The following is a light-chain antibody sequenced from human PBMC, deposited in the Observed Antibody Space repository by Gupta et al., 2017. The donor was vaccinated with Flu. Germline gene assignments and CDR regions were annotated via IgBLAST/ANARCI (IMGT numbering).Light chain of an antibody. V-gene: IGKV1-5*03. CDR3: QQDNSFPYT. CDR1: QTISTW. Sequence: DIQMTQSPSTLSASVGDRVTITCRASQTISTWLAWYQQKPGKGPKLLIYLASSLESGVPSRFSGSGSGTEFTLTISALQPDDFATYYCQQDNSFPYTFGQGTKMEIK. J-gene: IGKJ2*01. CDR2: LAS.